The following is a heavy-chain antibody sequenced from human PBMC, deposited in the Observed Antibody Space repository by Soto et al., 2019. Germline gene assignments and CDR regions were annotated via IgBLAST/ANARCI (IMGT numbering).Heavy chain of an antibody. J-gene: IGHJ4*02. V-gene: IGHV1-3*01. CDR3: AREGAHYTPLDH. CDR2: INVGNGNT. D-gene: IGHD4-4*01. Sequence: GXSEKVSYQDSRYTFTDYAIHWVRQAPVQGLEWMGWINVGNGNTGYSRKFQGRVTNVRDMSASKAYIAVTSLTSEDTAIYYCAREGAHYTPLDHWGQGTLVTVSS. CDR1: RYTFTDYA.